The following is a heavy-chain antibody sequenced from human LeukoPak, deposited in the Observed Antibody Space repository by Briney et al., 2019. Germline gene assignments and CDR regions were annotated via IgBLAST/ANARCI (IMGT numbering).Heavy chain of an antibody. CDR2: IYHSGST. CDR3: ARHRGGWFDP. Sequence: SETLSLTCAVSGGSISSSNWWSWVRQPPGKGLEWIGEIYHSGSTNYNPSLKSRVTISVDTSKNQFSLKLSSVTAADTAVYYCARHRGGWFDPWGQGTLVTVSS. CDR1: GGSISSSNW. D-gene: IGHD3-10*01. J-gene: IGHJ5*02. V-gene: IGHV4-4*02.